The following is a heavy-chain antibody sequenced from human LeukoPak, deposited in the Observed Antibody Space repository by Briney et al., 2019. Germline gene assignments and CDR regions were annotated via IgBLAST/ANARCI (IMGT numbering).Heavy chain of an antibody. CDR2: IYTTGRT. V-gene: IGHV4-4*07. J-gene: IGHJ4*02. CDR3: ARSGYTISAYHSDF. D-gene: IGHD5-18*01. Sequence: SETLSLTCYVSGVSIQSYWWSWVRKPAGKGLEWIGRIYTTGRTNYSPSFQSRVTMSIDVSSNQFSLTLRSVTAADTAVYYCARSGYTISAYHSDFWGQGAPVTVSS. CDR1: GVSIQSYW.